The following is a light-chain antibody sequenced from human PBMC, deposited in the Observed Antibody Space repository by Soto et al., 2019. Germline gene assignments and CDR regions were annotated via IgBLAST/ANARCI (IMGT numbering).Light chain of an antibody. CDR3: QQNNSWRQIT. Sequence: EIVMTQSPATLSVSPGERATLSCRASQSIRINVGWYQQRPGQAPRLLIYGASTRTTGTPARFSGSGSGTGVTLTLSSLDSDDSAVYYCQQNNSWRQITFGQGTRLDIK. J-gene: IGKJ5*01. CDR2: GAS. V-gene: IGKV3-15*01. CDR1: QSIRIN.